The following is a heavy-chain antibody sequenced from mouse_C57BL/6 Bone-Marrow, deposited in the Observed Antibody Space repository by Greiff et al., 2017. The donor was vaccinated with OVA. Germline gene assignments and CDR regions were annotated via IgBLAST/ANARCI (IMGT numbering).Heavy chain of an antibody. V-gene: IGHV1-52*01. J-gene: IGHJ2*01. CDR2: IDPSDSET. CDR1: GYTFTSYW. Sequence: QVQLQQPGAELVRPGSSVKLSCKASGYTFTSYWMHWVKQRPIQGLEWIGNIDPSDSETHYNQKFKDKATLTVDKSSSTPYMQLSSLTSEDSAVYDTARAPSPWGDYFDYWGQGTTLTVSA. CDR3: ARAPSPWGDYFDY.